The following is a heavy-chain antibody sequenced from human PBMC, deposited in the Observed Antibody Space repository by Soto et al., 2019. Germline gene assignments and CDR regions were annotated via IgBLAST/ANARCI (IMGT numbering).Heavy chain of an antibody. Sequence: VGSLRLSCAASGFTFSSYAMSWVRQAPGKGLEWVSAISGSGGSTYYADSVKGRFTISRDNSKNTLYLQMNSLRAEDTAVYYCAKFRGSDVYYYGMDVWGQGTTVTVSS. CDR1: GFTFSSYA. D-gene: IGHD3-16*01. V-gene: IGHV3-23*01. CDR2: ISGSGGST. J-gene: IGHJ6*02. CDR3: AKFRGSDVYYYGMDV.